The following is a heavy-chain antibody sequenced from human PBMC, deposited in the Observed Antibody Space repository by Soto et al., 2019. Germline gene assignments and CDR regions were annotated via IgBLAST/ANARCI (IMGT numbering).Heavy chain of an antibody. Sequence: QVQLQESGPGLVKPSQTLSLTCTVSGGSISSGDYYWSWIRQPPGKGLEWIGYIYYSGSTYYNPSLKSQVTISVDTSKTQFSLKLSSVTAADTAVYYCAREAPGVGRFYLDYWGQGTLVTVSS. CDR3: AREAPGVGRFYLDY. V-gene: IGHV4-30-4*01. D-gene: IGHD3-10*01. CDR1: GGSISSGDYY. CDR2: IYYSGST. J-gene: IGHJ4*02.